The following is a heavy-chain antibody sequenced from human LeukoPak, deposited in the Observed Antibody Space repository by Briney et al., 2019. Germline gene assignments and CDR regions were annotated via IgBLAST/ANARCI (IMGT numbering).Heavy chain of an antibody. CDR1: RFTFSSYE. D-gene: IGHD1-26*01. J-gene: IGHJ4*02. CDR2: ISSSGSTT. V-gene: IGHV3-48*03. CDR3: ASMRGMY. Sequence: GGSLRLSCAASRFTFSSYEMNWVRQAPGKGLECISYISSSGSTTYYADSVKGRFTISRDNAKNSLYLQMNSLRAEDTAVYYCASMRGMYWGQGTLVTVSS.